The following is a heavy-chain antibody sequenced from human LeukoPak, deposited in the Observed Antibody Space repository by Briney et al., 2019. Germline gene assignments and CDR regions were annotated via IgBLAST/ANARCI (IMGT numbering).Heavy chain of an antibody. Sequence: ETLSLTCTVSGDSISNTNYYWGWIRQPPGKGLEWVANINQDGSEKYYVHSVQGRFTISRDNAKNSLYLQMNSLRAEDTAVYYCARGGQSSGRFDPWGQGTLVTVSS. CDR2: INQDGSEK. CDR1: GDSISNTNYY. V-gene: IGHV3-7*03. J-gene: IGHJ5*02. D-gene: IGHD2-15*01. CDR3: ARGGQSSGRFDP.